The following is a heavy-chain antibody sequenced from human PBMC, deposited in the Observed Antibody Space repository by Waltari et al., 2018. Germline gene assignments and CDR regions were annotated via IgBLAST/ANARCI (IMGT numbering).Heavy chain of an antibody. Sequence: QVQLVQSGAEVKKPESSVTVSCQVSGGSFRTYAINWVRQAPGQGLEWMGRILPILNITQYSQKFQGRVTLTADTSTRVAYMELNSLTSEDTAVYFCSRGPQAAGNQLDPWGQGTLVTVSS. J-gene: IGHJ5*02. CDR2: ILPILNIT. CDR1: GGSFRTYA. V-gene: IGHV1-69*04. CDR3: SRGPQAAGNQLDP.